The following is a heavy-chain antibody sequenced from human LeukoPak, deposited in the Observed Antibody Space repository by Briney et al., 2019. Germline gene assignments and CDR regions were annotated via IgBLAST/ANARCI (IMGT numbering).Heavy chain of an antibody. D-gene: IGHD1-26*01. J-gene: IGHJ4*02. Sequence: GGSLRLSCAASGFTFSSYWMSWVRQAPGKGLEWVANIKQDGSEKYYVDSVKGRFTISRDNAKNSLYLQMNSLRAEDTAVYYCAKDRGYSGSYSPDYWGQGTLVTVSS. CDR2: IKQDGSEK. CDR1: GFTFSSYW. V-gene: IGHV3-7*03. CDR3: AKDRGYSGSYSPDY.